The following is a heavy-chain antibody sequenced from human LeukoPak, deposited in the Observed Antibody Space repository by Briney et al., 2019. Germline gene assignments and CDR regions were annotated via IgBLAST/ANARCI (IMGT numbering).Heavy chain of an antibody. CDR1: GFTFNSYA. V-gene: IGHV3-74*01. CDR2: INSEGTST. Sequence: GGSLRLSCAASGFTFNSYAMHWVRQAPGKGLVWVSPINSEGTSTSYADSVKGRFTISRDNAENTLYLQMNSLRVEDTALYCCARYSESYHAIDYWGQGTLVTVSS. CDR3: ARYSESYHAIDY. D-gene: IGHD1-26*01. J-gene: IGHJ4*02.